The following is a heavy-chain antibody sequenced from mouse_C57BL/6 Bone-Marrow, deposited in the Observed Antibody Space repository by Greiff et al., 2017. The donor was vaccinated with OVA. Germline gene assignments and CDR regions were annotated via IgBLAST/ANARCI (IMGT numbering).Heavy chain of an antibody. D-gene: IGHD1-1*01. V-gene: IGHV1-64*01. CDR1: GYTFTSYW. J-gene: IGHJ3*01. CDR3: ARGHYYGSSPWFAY. CDR2: IHPNSGST. Sequence: QVHVKQPGAELVKPGASVKLSCKASGYTFTSYWMHWVKQRPGQGLEWIGMIHPNSGSTNYNEKFKSKATLTVDKSSSTAYMQLSSLTSEDSAVYYCARGHYYGSSPWFAYWGQGTLVTVSA.